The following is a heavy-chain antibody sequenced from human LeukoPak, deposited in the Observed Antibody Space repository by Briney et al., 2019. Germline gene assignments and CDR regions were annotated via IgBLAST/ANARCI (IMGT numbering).Heavy chain of an antibody. Sequence: GESLKISCKGSGYSFTSYWIGWVRQMPGKGLEWMGIIYPGDSDTRYSPSFQGQVTISADKSISTAYLQWSSLKASDTAMYYCARHSGVAGYSYGLIDLWGRGTLVTVSS. CDR3: ARHSGVAGYSYGLIDL. J-gene: IGHJ2*01. D-gene: IGHD5-18*01. CDR1: GYSFTSYW. V-gene: IGHV5-51*01. CDR2: IYPGDSDT.